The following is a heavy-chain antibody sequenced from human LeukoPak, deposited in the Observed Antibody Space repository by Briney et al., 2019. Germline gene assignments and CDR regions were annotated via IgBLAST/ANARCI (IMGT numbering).Heavy chain of an antibody. Sequence: SETLSLTCTVSGDSFSYFYWSWIRQPPGKGLEWIGRIYTSGSTNYNPSLKSRVTISVDTSKNQFSLKLSSVTAADTAVYYCARDTMQLGHDYWGQGTLVTVSS. CDR2: IYTSGST. J-gene: IGHJ4*02. CDR3: ARDTMQLGHDY. D-gene: IGHD6-13*01. V-gene: IGHV4-4*08. CDR1: GDSFSYFY.